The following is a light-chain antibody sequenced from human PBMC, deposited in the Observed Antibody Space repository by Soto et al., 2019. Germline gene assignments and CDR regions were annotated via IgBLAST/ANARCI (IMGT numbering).Light chain of an antibody. V-gene: IGLV1-44*01. CDR1: SSNVGSNN. CDR2: TNI. Sequence: QSVLTQPPSASGTPGQRVTISCSGSSSNVGSNNVHWYQQLPGTAPKLLIYTNIQRPSGVPGRCSGSKTGASASLAISGLHSEDEADYYCAAWDASLSGVVFGAGTKLTVL. CDR3: AAWDASLSGVV. J-gene: IGLJ2*01.